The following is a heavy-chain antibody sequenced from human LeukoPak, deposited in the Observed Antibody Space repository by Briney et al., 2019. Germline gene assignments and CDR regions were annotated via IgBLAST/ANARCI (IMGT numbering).Heavy chain of an antibody. Sequence: GGSLRPSCAASGFTFSSYWMSWVRQAPGKGLEWVANIKQDGSEKYYVDSVKGRFTISRDNAKNSLYLQMNSLRAEDTAVYYCARDIVVVPAAIGWFDPWGQGTLVTVSS. CDR1: GFTFSSYW. J-gene: IGHJ5*02. V-gene: IGHV3-7*01. CDR2: IKQDGSEK. D-gene: IGHD2-2*01. CDR3: ARDIVVVPAAIGWFDP.